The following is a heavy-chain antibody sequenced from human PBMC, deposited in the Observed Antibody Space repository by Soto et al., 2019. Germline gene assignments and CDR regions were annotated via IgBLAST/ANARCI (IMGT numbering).Heavy chain of an antibody. Sequence: QITLKESGPTLVKPTQTLTLTCTFSGFSLSTSGVGVGWIRQPPGKALEWLALIYWDVDKRYSPSLKSRLTITKDTSKNQVVLTMTNMDPVDTATYSCAHSFYYGSGSYYPNWFDPWGQGTLVTVSS. V-gene: IGHV2-5*02. J-gene: IGHJ5*02. CDR2: IYWDVDK. D-gene: IGHD3-10*01. CDR1: GFSLSTSGVG. CDR3: AHSFYYGSGSYYPNWFDP.